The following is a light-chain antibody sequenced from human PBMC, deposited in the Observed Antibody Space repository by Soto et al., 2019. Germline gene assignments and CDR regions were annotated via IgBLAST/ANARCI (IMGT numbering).Light chain of an antibody. CDR1: QSISRW. J-gene: IGKJ1*01. V-gene: IGKV1-5*01. Sequence: DIQMTQSPSTLSASVGDRVTITCRASQSISRWLAWYQQKPGKAPKLLIYDGSSMESGAPSRFSGSGSGTEFTLTISSLQPDDLGKYYCQQYNNLWTFGQGTKVEIK. CDR2: DGS. CDR3: QQYNNLWT.